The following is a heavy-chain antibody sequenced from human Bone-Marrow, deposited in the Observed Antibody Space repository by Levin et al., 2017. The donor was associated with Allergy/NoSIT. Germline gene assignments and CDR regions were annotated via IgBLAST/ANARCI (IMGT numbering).Heavy chain of an antibody. CDR1: GGSFSGYY. Sequence: SETLSLTCAVYGGSFSGYYWSWIRQPPGKGLEWIGEINHSGSTNYNPSLKSRVTISVDTSKNQFSLKLSSVTAADTAVYYCARGLKLDYYYYGMDVWGQGTTVTVSS. J-gene: IGHJ6*02. CDR2: INHSGST. CDR3: ARGLKLDYYYYGMDV. V-gene: IGHV4-34*01. D-gene: IGHD3-10*01.